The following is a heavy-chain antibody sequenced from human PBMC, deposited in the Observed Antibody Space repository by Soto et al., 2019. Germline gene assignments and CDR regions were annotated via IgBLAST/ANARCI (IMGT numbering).Heavy chain of an antibody. CDR1: GFTFSSYG. CDR2: ISYDGSNK. Sequence: QVQLVESGGGVVQPGRSLRLSCAASGFTFSSYGMHWVRQAPRKGLEWVAVISYDGSNKYYADSVKGRFTISRDNSKNTLYLQMNSLRAEDTAVYYCANDWSGYYITGWFDPWGQGTLVTVSS. V-gene: IGHV3-30*18. D-gene: IGHD3-3*01. CDR3: ANDWSGYYITGWFDP. J-gene: IGHJ5*02.